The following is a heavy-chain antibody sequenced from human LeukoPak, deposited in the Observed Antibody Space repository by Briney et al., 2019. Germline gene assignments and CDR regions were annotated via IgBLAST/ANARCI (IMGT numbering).Heavy chain of an antibody. V-gene: IGHV4-39*07. CDR3: GSELRRFYYYYYMNV. CDR1: GGSISSSSYY. J-gene: IGHJ6*03. D-gene: IGHD3-16*01. Sequence: SETLSLTCTVSGGSISSSSYYWAWIRQPPGKGLQWIGSVYFRGSTYYSPSLKSRVTISVDTSKNQFSLRLSSVTAADTAVYFSGSELRRFYYYYYMNVWGKGTSVTVSS. CDR2: VYFRGST.